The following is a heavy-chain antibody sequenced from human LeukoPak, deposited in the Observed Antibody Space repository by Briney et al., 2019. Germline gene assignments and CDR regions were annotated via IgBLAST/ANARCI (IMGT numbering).Heavy chain of an antibody. CDR1: GYTFASYG. CDR3: ARSLQYYDFWSGYLGYDAFDI. CDR2: ISAYNGNT. V-gene: IGHV1-18*01. D-gene: IGHD3-3*01. Sequence: ASVKVSCKASGYTFASYGISWVRQAPGQGLEWMGWISAYNGNTNYAQKLQGRVTMPTDTSTSTAYTELRSLRSDNPAVYYCARSLQYYDFWSGYLGYDAFDIWGQGTMVTVSS. J-gene: IGHJ3*02.